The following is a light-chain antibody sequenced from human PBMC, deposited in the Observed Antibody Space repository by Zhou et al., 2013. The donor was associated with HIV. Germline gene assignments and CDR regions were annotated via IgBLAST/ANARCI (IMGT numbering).Light chain of an antibody. CDR2: DVS. CDR3: QQFKSYPT. Sequence: AIQLTQSPSSLSASAGDRVTITCRASQDISSALAWYQQKPRKPPKLLIYDVSILESGVPSRFSGSGSGTDFTLTISSLQPEDFATYFCQQFKSYPTFGPGTKVDIK. CDR1: QDISSA. J-gene: IGKJ3*01. V-gene: IGKV1-13*02.